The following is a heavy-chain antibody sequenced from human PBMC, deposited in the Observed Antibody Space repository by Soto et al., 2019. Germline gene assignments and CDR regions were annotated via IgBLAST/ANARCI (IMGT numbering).Heavy chain of an antibody. CDR1: GLTFSSYS. CDR2: ISSSSSYI. V-gene: IGHV3-21*01. J-gene: IGHJ6*02. D-gene: IGHD2-2*01. Sequence: GGSLRLSCAASGLTFSSYSMNWVRQAPGKGLEWVSSISSSSSYIYYADSVKGRFTISRDNAKNSLYLQMNSLRAEDTAVYYCARDLTYCSSTSCPQSYYGMDVWGQGTTVTVSS. CDR3: ARDLTYCSSTSCPQSYYGMDV.